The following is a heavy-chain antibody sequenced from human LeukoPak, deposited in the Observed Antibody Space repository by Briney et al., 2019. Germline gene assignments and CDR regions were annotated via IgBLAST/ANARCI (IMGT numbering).Heavy chain of an antibody. J-gene: IGHJ6*02. CDR1: GFTSSSYG. Sequence: GGSLRLSCAASGFTSSSYGMHWVRQAPGKGLEWVAVIWYDGSNKYYADSVKGRFTISRDNSKNTLYLQMNSLRAEDTAVYYCARDRYLERPVGMDVWGQGTTVTVSS. CDR3: ARDRYLERPVGMDV. CDR2: IWYDGSNK. D-gene: IGHD1-1*01. V-gene: IGHV3-33*01.